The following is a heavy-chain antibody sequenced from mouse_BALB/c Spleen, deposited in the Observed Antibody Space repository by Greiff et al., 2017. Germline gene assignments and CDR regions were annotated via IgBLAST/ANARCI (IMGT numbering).Heavy chain of an antibody. V-gene: IGHV8-12*01. CDR2: IYWDDDN. Sequence: QVTLKVSGPGILQPSQTLSLTCSFSGFSLSTSGMGVSWIRQPSGKGLEWLAHIYWDDDNRYNPSLKSRLTISKDTSRNQVFLKITSVDTADTATCYCAREKAYSAMDYWGQGTSVTVSS. J-gene: IGHJ4*01. CDR3: AREKAYSAMDY. CDR1: GFSLSTSGMG.